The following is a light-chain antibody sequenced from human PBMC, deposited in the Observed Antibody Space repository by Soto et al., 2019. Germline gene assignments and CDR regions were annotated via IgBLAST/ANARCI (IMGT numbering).Light chain of an antibody. CDR2: DAS. Sequence: DIQMTQSPLSLSASVGERVTITCRASEDITNSLNWYQHKPGKAPKVLIYDASNLQAGVPSRFSGSGSGAHFTLNITALQPEDTAIYYCQQYDSLPPTFGQGTKLEIK. J-gene: IGKJ2*01. CDR1: EDITNS. CDR3: QQYDSLPPT. V-gene: IGKV1-33*01.